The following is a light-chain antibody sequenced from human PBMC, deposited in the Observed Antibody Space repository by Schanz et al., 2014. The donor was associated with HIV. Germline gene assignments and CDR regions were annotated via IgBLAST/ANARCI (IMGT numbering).Light chain of an antibody. Sequence: QSVLTQPPSASGSPGQSVTISCAGTRGDIGSYNYVSWYQQHPGKAPKLLIYDVTLRPSGVSNRFSGSKSGSTASLTISGLQAEDEADYYCSANTVFGGGTKLTVL. CDR3: SANTV. CDR1: RGDIGSYNY. J-gene: IGLJ2*01. CDR2: DVT. V-gene: IGLV2-14*03.